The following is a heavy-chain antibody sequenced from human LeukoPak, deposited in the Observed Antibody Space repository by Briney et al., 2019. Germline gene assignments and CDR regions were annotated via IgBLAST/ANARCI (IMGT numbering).Heavy chain of an antibody. CDR2: IYYSGST. V-gene: IGHV4-59*01. J-gene: IGHJ5*02. CDR1: GGSISSYY. CDR3: ARGGVVTYNWFDP. D-gene: IGHD2-21*02. Sequence: SETLSLTCTVSGGSISSYYWSWIRQPPGKGPEWIGYIYYSGSTNYNPSLKSRVTISVDTSKNQFSLKLSSVTAADTAVYYCARGGVVTYNWFDPWGQGTLVTVSS.